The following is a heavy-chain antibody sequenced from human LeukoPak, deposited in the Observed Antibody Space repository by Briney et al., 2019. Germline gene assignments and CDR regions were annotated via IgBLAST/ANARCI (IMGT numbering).Heavy chain of an antibody. CDR3: ARAEGPAMATFDY. J-gene: IGHJ4*02. V-gene: IGHV4-59*01. CDR2: IYYSGST. D-gene: IGHD5-18*01. Sequence: SETLSLTCTVSGGSISSYYWSWIRQPPGKGLEWIGYIYYSGSTNYNPSLKSRVTISVDTSKNQFSLKLSSVTAADTAVYYCARAEGPAMATFDYWGQGTLVTVSS. CDR1: GGSISSYY.